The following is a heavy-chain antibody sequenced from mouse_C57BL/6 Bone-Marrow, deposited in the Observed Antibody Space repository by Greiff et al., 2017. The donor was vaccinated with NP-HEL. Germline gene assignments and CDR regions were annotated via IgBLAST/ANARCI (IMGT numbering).Heavy chain of an antibody. J-gene: IGHJ3*01. CDR3: AGGYYGFAY. CDR1: GYTFTSYT. V-gene: IGHV1-4*01. CDR2: INPSSGYT. Sequence: VKLMESGAELARPGASVKMSCKASGYTFTSYTMHWVKQRPGQGLEWIGYINPSSGYTKYNQKFKDKATLTADKSSSTAYMQLSSLTSEDSAVYYCAGGYYGFAYWGQGTLVTVSA. D-gene: IGHD2-3*01.